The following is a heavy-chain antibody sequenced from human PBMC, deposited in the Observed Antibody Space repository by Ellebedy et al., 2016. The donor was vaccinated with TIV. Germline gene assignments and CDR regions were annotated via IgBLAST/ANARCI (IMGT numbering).Heavy chain of an antibody. D-gene: IGHD4-23*01. CDR1: GFTFNSYA. V-gene: IGHV3-30-3*01. CDR2: ISYDGNSY. Sequence: GESLKISCAASGFTFNSYAMHWVRQAPGKGLEWVAVISYDGNSYYYADSVKGRFTISRDNSKDTLYLQVNSLRAEETAVYYCARDPVGVGPAFDIWGQGTMVTVSS. CDR3: ARDPVGVGPAFDI. J-gene: IGHJ3*02.